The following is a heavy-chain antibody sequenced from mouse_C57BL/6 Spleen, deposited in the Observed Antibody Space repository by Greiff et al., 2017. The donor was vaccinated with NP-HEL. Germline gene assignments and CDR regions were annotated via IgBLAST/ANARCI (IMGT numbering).Heavy chain of an antibody. CDR3: TVYDYDRVAY. J-gene: IGHJ3*01. V-gene: IGHV14-4*01. Sequence: VHVKQSGAELVRPGASVKLSCTASGFNIKDDYMHWVKQRPEQGLEWIGWIDPENGDTEYASKFQGKATITADTSSNTAYLQLSSLTSEDTAVYYCTVYDYDRVAYWGQGTLVTVSA. CDR1: GFNIKDDY. D-gene: IGHD2-4*01. CDR2: IDPENGDT.